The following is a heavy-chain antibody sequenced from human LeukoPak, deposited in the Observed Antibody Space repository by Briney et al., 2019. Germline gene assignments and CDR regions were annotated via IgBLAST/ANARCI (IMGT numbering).Heavy chain of an antibody. CDR2: IIPIFGTA. CDR1: GGTFSSYA. V-gene: IGHV1-69*06. CDR3: ARAQYSSGWYGNYYYYMDV. Sequence: SVKVSCKASGGTFSSYAISWVRQAPGQGLEWMGGIIPIFGTANYAQKFQGRVTITADKSTSTAYMELSSLRSEDTAVYYCARAQYSSGWYGNYYYYMDVWGKGTTVTVSS. J-gene: IGHJ6*03. D-gene: IGHD6-19*01.